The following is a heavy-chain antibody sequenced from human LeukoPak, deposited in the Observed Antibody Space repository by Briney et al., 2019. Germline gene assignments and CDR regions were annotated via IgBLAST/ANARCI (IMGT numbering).Heavy chain of an antibody. Sequence: ASVKVSCKASGYTFTSYGISWVRQAPGQGLEWMGWINPNSGGTKYAQKFQGRVTMTRDTSISTAYMELNRLTSDDTAVYYCARDSVVIISTDFDYWGQGTLVTVSS. CDR2: INPNSGGT. CDR1: GYTFTSYG. V-gene: IGHV1-2*02. D-gene: IGHD3-22*01. CDR3: ARDSVVIISTDFDY. J-gene: IGHJ4*02.